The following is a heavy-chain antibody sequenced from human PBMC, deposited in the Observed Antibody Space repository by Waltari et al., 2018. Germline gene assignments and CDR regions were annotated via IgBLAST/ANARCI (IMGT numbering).Heavy chain of an antibody. Sequence: QVQVQQWGAGLVKPSETLSLTCAVYGGSFSGYYWSCLRQPPGKALEWIVEIDHSGVTNYNPSLTSRATISVDTSRNQLSLKLTSVTAADTAIYYCALSRYGLASPKFDPWGQGTLVTVSS. CDR1: GGSFSGYY. CDR3: ALSRYGLASPKFDP. D-gene: IGHD4-17*01. J-gene: IGHJ5*02. CDR2: IDHSGVT. V-gene: IGHV4-34*02.